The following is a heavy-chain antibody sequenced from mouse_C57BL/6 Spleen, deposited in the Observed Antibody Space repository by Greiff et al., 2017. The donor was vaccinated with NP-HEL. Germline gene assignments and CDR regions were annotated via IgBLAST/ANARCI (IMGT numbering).Heavy chain of an antibody. CDR3: TRPPYYGSLGWFAY. Sequence: EVKVEESGGGLVQPGGSMKLSCAASGFTFSDAWMDWVRQSPEKGLEWVAEIRNKANNHATYYAESVKGRFTISRDDSKSSVYLRMNSLRAEDTGIYYCTRPPYYGSLGWFAYWGQGTLVTVSA. CDR2: IRNKANNHAT. D-gene: IGHD1-1*01. V-gene: IGHV6-6*01. CDR1: GFTFSDAW. J-gene: IGHJ3*01.